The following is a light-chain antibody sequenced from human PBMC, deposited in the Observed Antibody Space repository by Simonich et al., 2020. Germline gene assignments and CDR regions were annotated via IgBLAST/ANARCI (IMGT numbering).Light chain of an antibody. CDR3: QQRSNWPPLT. Sequence: EIVLTQSPATLSFSPGERATLSCRASQSVSSYLAWYQQKPVQAPRLLIYDASNRATGIPARFSGSGSGTDFTITISSLEPEDFAVYYCQQRSNWPPLTFGGGTKVEIK. J-gene: IGKJ4*01. CDR2: DAS. V-gene: IGKV3-11*01. CDR1: QSVSSY.